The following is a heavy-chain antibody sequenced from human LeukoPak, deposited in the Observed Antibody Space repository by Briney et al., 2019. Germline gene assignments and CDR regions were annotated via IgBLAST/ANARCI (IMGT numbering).Heavy chain of an antibody. D-gene: IGHD3-10*01. CDR1: GFTVSSNY. Sequence: GGSLRLSCAASGFTVSSNYMSWVRQAPGKGLEWVSVIYGGGSTYYADSVKGRFTISRDNSKNTLYLQMNSLRAEDTAVYYCARDSTMVRGPIWGQGTLVTVSS. CDR2: IYGGGST. J-gene: IGHJ4*02. CDR3: ARDSTMVRGPI. V-gene: IGHV3-66*01.